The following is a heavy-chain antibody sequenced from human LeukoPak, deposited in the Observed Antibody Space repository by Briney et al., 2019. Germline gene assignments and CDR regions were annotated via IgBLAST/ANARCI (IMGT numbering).Heavy chain of an antibody. CDR3: ANGHILGYCGSPSCYRLDY. J-gene: IGHJ4*02. V-gene: IGHV3-30*02. CDR2: IRYGGNNK. D-gene: IGHD2-2*01. CDR1: EFPFSSYD. Sequence: GGSLRLSCAVSEFPFSSYDMHWVRQAPGKGLEWVAFIRYGGNNKYYVDSVKGRFAISRDNSKNTLYLQMNFLRPEDTAVYYCANGHILGYCGSPSCYRLDYWGQGTLVTVSS.